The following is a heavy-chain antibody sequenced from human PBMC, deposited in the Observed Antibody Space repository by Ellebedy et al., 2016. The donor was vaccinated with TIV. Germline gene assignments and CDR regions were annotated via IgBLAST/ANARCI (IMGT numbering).Heavy chain of an antibody. CDR1: GFTFSSHD. Sequence: GESLKISCAASGFTFSSHDMHWVRQGTGKGLEWVSAIGSAGDTSYSGSVKGRFTISRENGKNSVYFQMNSLRAEDTAVYYCARASAGLDYWGQGTLVTVSS. D-gene: IGHD6-13*01. V-gene: IGHV3-13*01. CDR2: IGSAGDT. J-gene: IGHJ4*02. CDR3: ARASAGLDY.